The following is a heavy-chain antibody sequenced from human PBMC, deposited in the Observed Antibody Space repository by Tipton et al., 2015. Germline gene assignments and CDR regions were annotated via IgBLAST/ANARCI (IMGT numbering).Heavy chain of an antibody. CDR2: IYYSGNT. V-gene: IGHV4-39*07. Sequence: SLTCTVSGGSISSSSYYWGWIRQPPGKGLEWIGTIYYSGNTYYNPSLKSRVTISVDTSKSQFSLKLTSVTAADTAVYYCARVKVATMLYYFDYWGQGTLVTVSS. CDR3: ARVKVATMLYYFDY. D-gene: IGHD5-12*01. J-gene: IGHJ4*02. CDR1: GGSISSSSYY.